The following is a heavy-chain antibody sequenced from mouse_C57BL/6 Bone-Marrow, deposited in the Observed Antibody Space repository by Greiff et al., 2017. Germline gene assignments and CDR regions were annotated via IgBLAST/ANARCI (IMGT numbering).Heavy chain of an antibody. CDR2: IRNKANNHAT. J-gene: IGHJ1*03. Sequence: EVKLVESGGGLVQPGGSMKLSCAASGFTFSDAWMDWVRQSPEKGLEWVAQIRNKANNHATYYAESVKGRFTISRDDSNSSVYLQMNSLRAEDTGIYYCTRGDVDWYFDVWGTGTTVTVSS. V-gene: IGHV6-6*01. D-gene: IGHD3-3*01. CDR3: TRGDVDWYFDV. CDR1: GFTFSDAW.